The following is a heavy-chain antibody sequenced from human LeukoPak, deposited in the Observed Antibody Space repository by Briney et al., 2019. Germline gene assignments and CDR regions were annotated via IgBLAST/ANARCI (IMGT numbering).Heavy chain of an antibody. J-gene: IGHJ4*02. CDR3: AKDREEYSGYATFDY. D-gene: IGHD5-12*01. V-gene: IGHV3-23*01. CDR2: ISGSGGST. CDR1: GFTFSSYA. Sequence: GGSLRLSCAASGFTFSSYAMSWVRQVPGEGLEWVSAISGSGGSTYYADSVKGRFTISRDNSKNTLYLQMNSLRAEDTAVYYCAKDREEYSGYATFDYWGQGTLVTVSS.